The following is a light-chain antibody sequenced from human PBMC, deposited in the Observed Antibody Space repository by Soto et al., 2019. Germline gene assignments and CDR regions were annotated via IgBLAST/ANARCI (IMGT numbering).Light chain of an antibody. Sequence: IRMTQSPSSLSASIGDTVTITCRASQDIGSVLAWYQQKPGKAPKLLIYAASTLQSGVPSSFSGSGSGTEFTLTIISLQPEDFATYYCQQSYRFPKTFGRGTKVDIK. CDR2: AAS. CDR3: QQSYRFPKT. V-gene: IGKV1-8*01. J-gene: IGKJ1*01. CDR1: QDIGSV.